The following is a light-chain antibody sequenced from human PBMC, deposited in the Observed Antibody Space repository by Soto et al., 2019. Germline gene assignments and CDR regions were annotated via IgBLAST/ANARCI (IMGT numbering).Light chain of an antibody. CDR3: QQTYTLPRT. J-gene: IGKJ1*01. CDR1: QTVSKF. CDR2: TTS. Sequence: DIQMTQSPSSLSASVGDRGTIACRASQTVSKFVNWYQQKPGKVPTLLIFTTSTLHSGVPSRFSGSGSGTEFTLTINGLQPEDFATYYCQQTYTLPRTFAQGTKVDIK. V-gene: IGKV1-39*01.